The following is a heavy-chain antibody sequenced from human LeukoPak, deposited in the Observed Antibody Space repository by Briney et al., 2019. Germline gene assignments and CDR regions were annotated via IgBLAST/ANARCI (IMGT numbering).Heavy chain of an antibody. CDR3: AREVGSGTFDI. V-gene: IGHV1-2*02. Sequence: ASVKASCKASAYSLTDHYVHWVRQAPGEGLEWMGWISPNTGGTIYAQKFQGRVTMTRDTSIITAYMELSKLGSDDTAFYYCAREVGSGTFDIWGQGTIVTVSS. CDR2: ISPNTGGT. J-gene: IGHJ3*02. CDR1: AYSLTDHY. D-gene: IGHD6-25*01.